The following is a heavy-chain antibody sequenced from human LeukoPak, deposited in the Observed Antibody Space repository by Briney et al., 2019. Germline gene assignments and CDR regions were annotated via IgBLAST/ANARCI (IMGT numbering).Heavy chain of an antibody. CDR2: ISSSSSYI. Sequence: PGGSLRLSCAASGFTFSSYSMNWVHQAPGKGLEWVSSISSSSSYIYYADSVKGRFTISRDNAKNSLYLQMNSLRAEDTAVYYCACTPYGQQLAWFDPWGQGTLVTVSS. CDR3: ACTPYGQQLAWFDP. CDR1: GFTFSSYS. V-gene: IGHV3-21*01. D-gene: IGHD6-13*01. J-gene: IGHJ5*02.